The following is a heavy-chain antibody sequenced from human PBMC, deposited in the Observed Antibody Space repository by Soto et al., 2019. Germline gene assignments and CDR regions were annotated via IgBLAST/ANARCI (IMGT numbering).Heavy chain of an antibody. V-gene: IGHV1-58*01. D-gene: IGHD6-19*01. CDR2: IVLGNGNT. CDR3: ATRIGNIGWYWLDT. CDR1: GFTFSSSA. J-gene: IGHJ5*02. Sequence: SVKVSCKASGFTFSSSAVQWVRQARGQRLEWIGWIVLGNGNTNYAQKLQERVTITRDMSTSTAYMELRSLTSEDTAVYYCATRIGNIGWYWLDTWGQGTLVTVSS.